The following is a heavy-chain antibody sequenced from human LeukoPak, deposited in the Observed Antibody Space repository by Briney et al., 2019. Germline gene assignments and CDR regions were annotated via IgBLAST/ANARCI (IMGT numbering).Heavy chain of an antibody. V-gene: IGHV4-34*01. Sequence: PSETLSLTCAVYGGSFSGYYWSWIRQPPGKGLEWIGEINHSGSTNYNPSLKSRVTISVDTSKNQFSLKLSSVTAADTAVYYCARELVVGIGAFDIWGQGTMVTVSS. J-gene: IGHJ3*02. CDR2: INHSGST. CDR3: ARELVVGIGAFDI. D-gene: IGHD2-21*01. CDR1: GGSFSGYY.